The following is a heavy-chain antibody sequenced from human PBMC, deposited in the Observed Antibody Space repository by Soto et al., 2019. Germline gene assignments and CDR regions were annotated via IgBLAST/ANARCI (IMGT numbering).Heavy chain of an antibody. CDR1: GYTFTSYG. CDR2: ISAYNGNT. J-gene: IGHJ5*02. V-gene: IGHV1-18*01. D-gene: IGHD3-10*01. CDR3: ARVCFSYCSGSKNWFYP. Sequence: GASVKVSCKASGYTFTSYGISWVRQAPGQGLEWMGWISAYNGNTNYAQKLQGRVTMTTDTSTSTAYMELRSLRSDDTAVYYCARVCFSYCSGSKNWFYPWGQVTLVIVSS.